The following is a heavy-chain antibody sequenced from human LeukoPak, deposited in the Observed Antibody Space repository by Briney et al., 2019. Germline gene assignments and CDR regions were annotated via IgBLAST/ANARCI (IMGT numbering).Heavy chain of an antibody. D-gene: IGHD2-15*01. J-gene: IGHJ4*02. CDR1: GGSFSGYY. CDR3: ARGFRGGNFDY. CDR2: IYHSGST. Sequence: SETLSLACAVYGGSFSGYYWSWIRQPPGKGLEWIGSIYHSGSTYYNPSLKSRVTISVDTSKNQFSLKLSSVTAADTAVYYCARGFRGGNFDYWGQGTLVTVSS. V-gene: IGHV4-34*01.